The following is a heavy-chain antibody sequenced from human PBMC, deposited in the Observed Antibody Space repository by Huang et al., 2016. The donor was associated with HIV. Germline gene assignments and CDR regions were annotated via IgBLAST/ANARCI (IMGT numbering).Heavy chain of an antibody. CDR1: GGTFSSYA. CDR3: ARARGYYDSSVSYYFDY. V-gene: IGHV1-69*13. CDR2: IIPIVGTA. Sequence: QVQLVQSGAEVKKPGSSVEVSCKASGGTFSSYAISGGRQAPVQGLEWMGGIIPIVGTANYAQKCQGRVTITADESTSTAYMELSSLRSEDTAVYYCARARGYYDSSVSYYFDYWGQGTLVTVSS. J-gene: IGHJ4*02. D-gene: IGHD3-22*01.